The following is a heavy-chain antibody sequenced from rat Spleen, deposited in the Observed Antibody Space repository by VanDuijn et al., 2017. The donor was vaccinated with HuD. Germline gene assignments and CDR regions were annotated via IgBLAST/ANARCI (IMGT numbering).Heavy chain of an antibody. CDR2: ITNSGGST. V-gene: IGHV5S23*01. CDR1: GFTFSNYY. Sequence: EVQLVESGGGLVQPGRSLKLSCAASGFTFSNYYMAWVRQAPTKGLEWVASITNSGGSTYYRDSVKGRFTISRDNAKSTLYLQMDSLRSEDTATYYCTRRGITGFDYWGQGVMVTVSS. D-gene: IGHD1-4*01. CDR3: TRRGITGFDY. J-gene: IGHJ2*01.